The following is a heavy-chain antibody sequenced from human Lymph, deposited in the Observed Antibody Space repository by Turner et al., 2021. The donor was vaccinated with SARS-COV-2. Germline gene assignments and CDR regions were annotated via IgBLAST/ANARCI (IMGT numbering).Heavy chain of an antibody. CDR1: GYTFTGSY. V-gene: IGHV1-2*02. Sequence: QVQLVQSGAEVKKPGASVKVSCKASGYTFTGSYMHWVRQAPGQGLEWMGWIDPSSGGTNNAQKFQGRVTMTRDTSISTAYMELSRLRSDDTAVYYCARDVERYNDFWSGYSGGYGLDVWGQGTTVTVSS. CDR2: IDPSSGGT. D-gene: IGHD3-3*01. J-gene: IGHJ6*02. CDR3: ARDVERYNDFWSGYSGGYGLDV.